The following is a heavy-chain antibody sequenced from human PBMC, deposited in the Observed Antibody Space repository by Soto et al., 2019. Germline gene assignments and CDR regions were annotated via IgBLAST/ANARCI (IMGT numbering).Heavy chain of an antibody. CDR2: IYSGGST. Sequence: EVQLVESGGGLVQPGGSLRLSCAASGFTVSSNYMSWVRQAPGKGLEWVSVIYSGGSTYYADSVKGRFTISRHNSKNTLYLQMNSRRAEDTAVYYCASSSSWPPGWFDPWGQGTLVAVCS. CDR3: ASSSSWPPGWFDP. V-gene: IGHV3-53*04. D-gene: IGHD6-13*01. J-gene: IGHJ5*02. CDR1: GFTVSSNY.